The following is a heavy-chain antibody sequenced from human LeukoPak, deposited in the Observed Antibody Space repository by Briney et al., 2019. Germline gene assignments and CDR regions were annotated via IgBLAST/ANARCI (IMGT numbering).Heavy chain of an antibody. CDR2: MWYDGSRE. D-gene: IGHD1-26*01. J-gene: IGHJ4*02. Sequence: GGSLRLSCAASGFILSTHGMHWVRQAPGKGLEWVAGMWYDGSREDYADSVKGRFTISRDMSKNTLNLQMNSLRVEDTAMFYCARDLSFGSLDFRGQGTLVIVSS. CDR3: ARDLSFGSLDF. V-gene: IGHV3-33*01. CDR1: GFILSTHG.